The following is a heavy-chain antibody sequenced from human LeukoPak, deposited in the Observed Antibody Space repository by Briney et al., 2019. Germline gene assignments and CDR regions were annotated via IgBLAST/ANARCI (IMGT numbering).Heavy chain of an antibody. CDR3: ARGLVVTAILGYYGMDV. Sequence: ASVKVSCKASVYTFTGYYMHWVRQAPGQGLEWMGWINPNSGGTNYAQKFQGRVTMTRDTSISTAYMELSRLRSDDTAVYYCARGLVVTAILGYYGMDVWGQGTTVTVSS. CDR2: INPNSGGT. V-gene: IGHV1-2*02. CDR1: VYTFTGYY. D-gene: IGHD2-21*02. J-gene: IGHJ6*02.